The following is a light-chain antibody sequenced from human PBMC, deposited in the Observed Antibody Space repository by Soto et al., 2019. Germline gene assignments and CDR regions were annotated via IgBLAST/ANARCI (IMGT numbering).Light chain of an antibody. CDR3: AAWDDSRSGLVV. CDR1: NSNIGSNT. V-gene: IGLV1-44*01. CDR2: SDN. J-gene: IGLJ2*01. Sequence: QSVLTQPPSTSGTPGQRVTMSCSGSNSNIGSNTVYWYQQLPGTAPKLLIHSDNQRPSGVPDRFSASKSGTSASLAISGLQSEDEADYYCAAWDDSRSGLVVVGGGTKLTVL.